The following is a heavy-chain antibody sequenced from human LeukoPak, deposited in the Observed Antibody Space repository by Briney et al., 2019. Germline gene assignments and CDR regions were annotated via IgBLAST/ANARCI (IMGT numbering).Heavy chain of an antibody. CDR2: INSDGNST. D-gene: IGHD3-10*01. V-gene: IGHV3-74*01. CDR3: AKFGRSKAFDI. CDR1: GFTFSNYA. Sequence: GGSLRLSCAASGFTFSNYAMNWVRQAPGKGLEWVSRINSDGNSTSYADSVKGRFTISRDNAKNSLYLQMNSLRAEDTAVYYCAKFGRSKAFDIWGQGTMVTVSS. J-gene: IGHJ3*02.